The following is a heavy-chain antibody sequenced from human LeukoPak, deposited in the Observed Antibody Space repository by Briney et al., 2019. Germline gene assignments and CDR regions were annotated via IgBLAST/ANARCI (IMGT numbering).Heavy chain of an antibody. CDR2: ISGSGGST. Sequence: GGSLRLSCAASGFTFSSYAMSWVRQAPGKGLEWVSAISGSGGSTYYAHSVKGRFTISRDNSKNTLYLQMNSLRAEDTAVYYCAKDSLTAMGIYWFDYWGQGTLVTVSS. D-gene: IGHD5-18*01. CDR1: GFTFSSYA. V-gene: IGHV3-23*01. J-gene: IGHJ4*02. CDR3: AKDSLTAMGIYWFDY.